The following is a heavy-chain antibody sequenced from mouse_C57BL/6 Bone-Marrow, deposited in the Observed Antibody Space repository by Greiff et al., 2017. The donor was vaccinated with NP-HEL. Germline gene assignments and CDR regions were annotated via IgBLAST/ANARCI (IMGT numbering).Heavy chain of an antibody. D-gene: IGHD2-1*01. J-gene: IGHJ3*01. Sequence: DVMLVESGGGLVQPGGSLKLSCAASGFTFSDYGMAWVRQAPRKGPEWVAFISNLAYSIYYADTVTGRFTISRENAKNTLYLEMSSLRSEDTAMYYCARIYYGNYDWFAYWGQGTLVTVSA. V-gene: IGHV5-15*01. CDR3: ARIYYGNYDWFAY. CDR2: ISNLAYSI. CDR1: GFTFSDYG.